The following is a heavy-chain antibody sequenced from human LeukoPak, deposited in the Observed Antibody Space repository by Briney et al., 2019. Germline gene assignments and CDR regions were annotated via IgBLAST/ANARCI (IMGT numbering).Heavy chain of an antibody. V-gene: IGHV1-18*01. CDR1: GYTFTSYG. Sequence: ASVKVSCKASGYTFTSYGISWVRQAPGQGLEWMGWISAYNGNTNYAQKLQGRVTMTTDTSTSTAYMELRSLRSDDTAVYYCARDLARSPIQLWQPDFDYWGQGTLVTVSP. J-gene: IGHJ4*02. CDR3: ARDLARSPIQLWQPDFDY. CDR2: ISAYNGNT. D-gene: IGHD5-18*01.